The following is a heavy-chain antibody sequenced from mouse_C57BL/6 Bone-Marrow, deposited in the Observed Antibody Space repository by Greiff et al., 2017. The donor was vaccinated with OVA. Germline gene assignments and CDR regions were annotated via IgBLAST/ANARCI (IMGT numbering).Heavy chain of an antibody. D-gene: IGHD3-3*01. CDR2: ISDGGSYT. J-gene: IGHJ2*01. Sequence: VQLQQSGGGLVKPGGSLKLSCAASGFTFSSYAMSWVRQTPEKRLEWVATISDGGSYTYYPDNVKGRFTISRDNAKNNLYLQMSHLKSEDKAMYYCAIDRGGYWGQGTTLTVSS. V-gene: IGHV5-4*01. CDR1: GFTFSSYA. CDR3: AIDRGGY.